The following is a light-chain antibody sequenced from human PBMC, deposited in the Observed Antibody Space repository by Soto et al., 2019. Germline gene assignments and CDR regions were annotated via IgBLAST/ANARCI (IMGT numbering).Light chain of an antibody. CDR3: SSYAAFNNCVV. J-gene: IGLJ2*01. CDR2: EVN. CDR1: SSDVGGYDY. V-gene: IGLV2-8*01. Sequence: QSVLTQPPSASGSPGQSVTISCTGTSSDVGGYDYVSWYQQHPGKAPKLIIYEVNKRPSGVPDRFSGCKSGNTASLTVSGLQAEDEADYYCSSYAAFNNCVVFGGGTKLTVL.